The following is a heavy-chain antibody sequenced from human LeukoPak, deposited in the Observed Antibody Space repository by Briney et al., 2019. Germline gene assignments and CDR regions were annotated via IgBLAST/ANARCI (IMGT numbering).Heavy chain of an antibody. CDR3: AKRGVVIRVILVGFHKEAYYFAS. CDR2: ISGSGGRT. CDR1: GFTLSNYG. V-gene: IGHV3-23*01. Sequence: GGSLRLSCAVSGFTLSNYGMSWVRQAPGKGLEWVAGISGSGGRTNEAGFVHGRFTISRDNPKNTVYLKMNSLRVEDTAVYFCAKRGVVIRVILVGFHKEAYYFASWGQGALVTVSS. J-gene: IGHJ4*02. D-gene: IGHD3-22*01.